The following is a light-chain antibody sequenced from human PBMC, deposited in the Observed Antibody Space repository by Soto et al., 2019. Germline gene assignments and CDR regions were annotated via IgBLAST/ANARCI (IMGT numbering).Light chain of an antibody. V-gene: IGKV1-5*03. CDR3: QQYNSYSPYT. CDR2: KAA. Sequence: DIQMTQSPSTLSASVGDRVTITCRASQSISSWLAWYQQKPGKDPKLLIYKAASLESGVPSRFSGSGSGTEFTLTISSLQPDYFATYYCQQYNSYSPYTFGQGTKLQIK. CDR1: QSISSW. J-gene: IGKJ2*01.